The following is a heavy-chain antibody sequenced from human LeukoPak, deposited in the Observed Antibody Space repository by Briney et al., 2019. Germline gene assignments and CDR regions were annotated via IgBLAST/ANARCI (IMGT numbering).Heavy chain of an antibody. D-gene: IGHD3-22*01. Sequence: GGSLRLSCAASGFTVSSNYMSWVRQAPGKGLEWVSVIYSGGSTYYADSVKGRFTISRDNSKNTLYLQMNSLRAEDTAVYYCARDSPYYYDSSGYYYQPFGYWGQGTLVTVSS. CDR1: GFTVSSNY. CDR3: ARDSPYYYDSSGYYYQPFGY. V-gene: IGHV3-66*01. J-gene: IGHJ4*02. CDR2: IYSGGST.